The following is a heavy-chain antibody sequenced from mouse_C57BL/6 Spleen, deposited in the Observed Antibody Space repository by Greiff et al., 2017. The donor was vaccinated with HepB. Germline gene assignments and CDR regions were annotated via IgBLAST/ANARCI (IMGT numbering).Heavy chain of an antibody. CDR1: GYTFTSYG. CDR3: ARRGAYYDYGTWFAY. J-gene: IGHJ3*01. V-gene: IGHV1-81*01. Sequence: VQLQQSGAELARPGASVKLSCKASGYTFTSYGISWVKQRTGQGLEWIGEIYPRSGNTYYNEKFKGKATLTADKSSSTAYMELRSLTSEDSAVYFCARRGAYYDYGTWFAYWGQGTLVTVSA. D-gene: IGHD2-4*01. CDR2: IYPRSGNT.